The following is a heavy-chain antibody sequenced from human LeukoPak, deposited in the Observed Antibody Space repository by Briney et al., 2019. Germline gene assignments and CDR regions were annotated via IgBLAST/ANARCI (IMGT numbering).Heavy chain of an antibody. CDR2: ISTSSSYI. CDR1: GFTFSSYS. J-gene: IGHJ4*02. Sequence: PGGSLRLSCADSGFTFSSYSMNWVRQAPGKGLEWVSFISTSSSYIHNADSVKGRFTISRDNAENSLYLQMNSLRAEDTAVYYCARDPNLGYDFWSGYYSGGPTPTILDYWGQGTLVTVSS. V-gene: IGHV3-21*01. D-gene: IGHD3-3*01. CDR3: ARDPNLGYDFWSGYYSGGPTPTILDY.